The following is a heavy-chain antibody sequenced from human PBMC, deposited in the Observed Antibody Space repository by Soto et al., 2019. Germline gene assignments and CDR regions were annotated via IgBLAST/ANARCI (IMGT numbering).Heavy chain of an antibody. CDR2: INSDGSST. Sequence: PGGSLRLSCAASGFTFSSYWMHWVRQAPGKGLVWVSRINSDGSSTSYADSVKGRFTISRDNAKNTLYLQMNSLRAEDTAVYYCARNRWELLWLRHDAFDIWGQGTMVTVSS. J-gene: IGHJ3*02. V-gene: IGHV3-74*01. CDR3: ARNRWELLWLRHDAFDI. D-gene: IGHD1-26*01. CDR1: GFTFSSYW.